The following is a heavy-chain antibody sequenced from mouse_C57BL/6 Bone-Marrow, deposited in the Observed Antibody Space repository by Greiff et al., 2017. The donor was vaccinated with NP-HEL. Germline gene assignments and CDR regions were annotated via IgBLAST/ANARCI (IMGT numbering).Heavy chain of an antibody. CDR2: IRSKSNNYAT. CDR1: GFSFNTYA. J-gene: IGHJ4*01. Sequence: GGGLVQPKGSLKLSCAASGFSFNTYAMNWVRQAPGKGLEWAARIRSKSNNYATYYADSVKDRFTISRDDSESMLYLQMNNLKTEDTAMYYCVRLRFLYAMDYWGQGTSVTVSS. V-gene: IGHV10-1*01. CDR3: VRLRFLYAMDY. D-gene: IGHD1-1*01.